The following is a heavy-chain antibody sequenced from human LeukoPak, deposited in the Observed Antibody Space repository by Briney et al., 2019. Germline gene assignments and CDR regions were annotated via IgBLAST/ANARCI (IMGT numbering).Heavy chain of an antibody. J-gene: IGHJ4*02. CDR2: ISGSSDNT. CDR1: GFTFSNYA. V-gene: IGHV3-23*01. Sequence: GGSLRLSCEASGFTFSNYAMSWVRQAPGKGLEWVSSISGSSDNTNYADSVKGRFTVSRDNTKNTLFLQLNSLRAEDTAVYYCARSPATGTADYWGQGTLVSVSS. D-gene: IGHD6-13*01. CDR3: ARSPATGTADY.